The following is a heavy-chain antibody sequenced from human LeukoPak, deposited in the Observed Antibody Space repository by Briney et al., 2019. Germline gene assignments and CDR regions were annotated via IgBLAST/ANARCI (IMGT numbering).Heavy chain of an antibody. J-gene: IGHJ4*02. V-gene: IGHV4-31*03. D-gene: IGHD3-3*01. CDR1: GGSISSGDYY. CDR3: ASSIWSGYYWGRGTRGRFDY. CDR2: IYYSGST. Sequence: PSETLSLTCTVSGGSISSGDYYWSWIRQHPGKGLEWIGYIYYSGSTYYNPSLKSRVTISVDTSKNQFSLKLSSVTAADTAVYYCASSIWSGYYWGRGTRGRFDYWGQGTLVTVSS.